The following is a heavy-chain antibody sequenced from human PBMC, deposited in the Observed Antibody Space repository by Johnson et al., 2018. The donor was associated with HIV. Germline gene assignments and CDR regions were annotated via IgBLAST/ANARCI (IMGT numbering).Heavy chain of an antibody. CDR2: IYSGGTT. CDR1: GFAVSKNY. Sequence: MLLVESGGGVVQPGRSLRLSCAASGFAVSKNYLTWVRQAPGKGLEWVSIIYSGGTTYYADSVKGRFTISRDNSKNTLYLQMSSLRTEDTAVYYCAKDAGIAVAEGAFDIWGQGTMVTVSS. J-gene: IGHJ3*02. D-gene: IGHD6-19*01. CDR3: AKDAGIAVAEGAFDI. V-gene: IGHV3-66*02.